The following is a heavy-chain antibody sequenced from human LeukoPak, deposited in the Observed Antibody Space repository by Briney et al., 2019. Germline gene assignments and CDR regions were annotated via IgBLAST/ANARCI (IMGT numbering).Heavy chain of an antibody. V-gene: IGHV3-21*01. CDR3: ARDQAGDLDI. Sequence: PGGSLRLSCAASGFTFSSYSMNWVRQAPGKGLEWVSSISSSSSYIYYADSVKGRFTISRDNAKNSLYLQMYSLRAEDTAVYYCARDQAGDLDIWGQGTMVTVSS. J-gene: IGHJ3*02. CDR2: ISSSSSYI. D-gene: IGHD7-27*01. CDR1: GFTFSSYS.